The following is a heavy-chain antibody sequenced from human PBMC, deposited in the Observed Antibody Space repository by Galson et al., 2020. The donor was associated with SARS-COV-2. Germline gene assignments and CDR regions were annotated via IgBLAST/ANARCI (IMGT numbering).Heavy chain of an antibody. CDR1: GYTFTGYY. Sequence: ASVKVSCKASGYTFTGYYMHWVRQAPGQGLEWMGWINPNSGGTNYAQKFQGRVTMTRDTSISIAYMELSSLRSDDTAVYYCARDGTAMVTNGFDIWGQGTMVTVSS. J-gene: IGHJ3*02. CDR2: INPNSGGT. D-gene: IGHD5-18*01. V-gene: IGHV1-2*02. CDR3: ARDGTAMVTNGFDI.